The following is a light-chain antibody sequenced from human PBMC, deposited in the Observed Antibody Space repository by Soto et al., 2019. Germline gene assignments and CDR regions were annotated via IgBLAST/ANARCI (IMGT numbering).Light chain of an antibody. CDR3: QQYDT. Sequence: IVLTQSPGTLSLSPGERATLSCRASQSVSSSDLAWYQQKPGQAPRLLIYSVSSRATGIPDRFSGSGSGTDFTLTISRLEPEDFAVYYCQQYDTFGQGTKLEIK. CDR2: SVS. CDR1: QSVSSSD. V-gene: IGKV3-20*01. J-gene: IGKJ2*01.